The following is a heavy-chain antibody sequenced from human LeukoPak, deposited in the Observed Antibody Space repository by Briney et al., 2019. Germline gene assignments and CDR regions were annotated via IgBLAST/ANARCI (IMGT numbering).Heavy chain of an antibody. CDR1: GFTFSSYG. V-gene: IGHV3-30*18. Sequence: GGSLRLSCAASGFTFSSYGMHWVRQAPGKGLEWVAVISYDGSNKYYADSVKGRFTISRDNSKNTLYLQMNSLRAEDTAVYYCAKGAGGGSYREGGLYFDYWGQGTLVTVSS. CDR2: ISYDGSNK. D-gene: IGHD1-26*01. J-gene: IGHJ4*02. CDR3: AKGAGGGSYREGGLYFDY.